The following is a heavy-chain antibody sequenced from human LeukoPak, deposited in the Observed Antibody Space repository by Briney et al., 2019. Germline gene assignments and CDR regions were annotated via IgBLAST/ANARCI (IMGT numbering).Heavy chain of an antibody. CDR2: MYVSGTT. J-gene: IGHJ6*02. D-gene: IGHD3-22*01. V-gene: IGHV4-4*07. CDR1: GGSISSYY. Sequence: SETLSLTCTVSGGSISSYYWTWVRRPAGKGLEWIGRMYVSGTTNYNPSLKSRVTMSVDTSKNQFSLKLTSVPAADTAVYYCASENYYDSSGYSEGLDVWGQGTTVTVSS. CDR3: ASENYYDSSGYSEGLDV.